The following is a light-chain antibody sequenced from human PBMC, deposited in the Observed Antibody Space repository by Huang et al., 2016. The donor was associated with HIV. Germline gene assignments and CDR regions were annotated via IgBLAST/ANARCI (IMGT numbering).Light chain of an antibody. Sequence: VMTQSPATLSVSPGERVTLSCRASQTVIRNLAGYQQRPGQPPRLLVYGGSVRAAGVPDMFSGSGSGTDFTLTITSLQSEDFAIYYCQQYNRWPPLTFGGGTKVETK. CDR1: QTVIRN. J-gene: IGKJ4*01. CDR2: GGS. CDR3: QQYNRWPPLT. V-gene: IGKV3-15*01.